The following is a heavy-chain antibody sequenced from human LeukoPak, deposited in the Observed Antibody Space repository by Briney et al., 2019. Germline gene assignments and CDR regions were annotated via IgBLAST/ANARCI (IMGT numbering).Heavy chain of an antibody. CDR2: IYYSRST. V-gene: IGHV4-39*07. CDR3: ARVYYSSSYDYWYFDL. J-gene: IGHJ2*01. Sequence: PSETLSLTCTVSGGSFSSSSYYWGWIRQPPGKGLEWIGSIYYSRSTYYNPSLNSRVTISVDTSKNRFYLKLSSVTAAEPAVYSCARVYYSSSYDYWYFDLWGRGTLVTVSS. D-gene: IGHD6-13*01. CDR1: GGSFSSSSYY.